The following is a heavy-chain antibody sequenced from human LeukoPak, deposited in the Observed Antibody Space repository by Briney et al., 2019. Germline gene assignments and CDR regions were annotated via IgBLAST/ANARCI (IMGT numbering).Heavy chain of an antibody. CDR3: ARPGYCTNGVCRHSNWFDP. V-gene: IGHV4-34*01. Sequence: SETLSLTCAVYGGSFSGYYWSWIRQPPGKGLEWIGEINHSGSTNYNPSLKSRVTISVDTSKNQFSLKLSSVTAADTAVYYCARPGYCTNGVCRHSNWFDPWGQGTLVTVSS. CDR2: INHSGST. J-gene: IGHJ5*02. D-gene: IGHD2-8*01. CDR1: GGSFSGYY.